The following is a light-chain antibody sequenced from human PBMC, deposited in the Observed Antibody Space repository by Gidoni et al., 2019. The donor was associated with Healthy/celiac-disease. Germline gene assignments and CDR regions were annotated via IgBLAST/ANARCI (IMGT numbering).Light chain of an antibody. J-gene: IGKJ4*01. CDR3: QQSYSTPPT. V-gene: IGKV1-39*01. CDR2: AAS. CDR1: QRISSY. Sequence: DIQMTQSPSSLSASVGDRVTITCRASQRISSYLNWYQQKPGKAPKLLIYAASSLQSGVPSRFSGSGSGTDFTLTISSLQPEDFATYYCQQSYSTPPTCGGGTKVEIK.